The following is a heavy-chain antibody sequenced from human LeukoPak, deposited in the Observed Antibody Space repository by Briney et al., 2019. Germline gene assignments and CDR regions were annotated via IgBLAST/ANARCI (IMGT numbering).Heavy chain of an antibody. Sequence: GGSLRLPCPASGFPFISYAMSRVRQAPGKGREWVSAISGSGGSTYYAEYVKGRFTISRDNSKNTQYLQMNGLRAEDTAVYYCARTYYDILTGPYYFDYWGQGGLVTVCS. CDR1: GFPFISYA. J-gene: IGHJ4*02. V-gene: IGHV3-23*01. CDR3: ARTYYDILTGPYYFDY. D-gene: IGHD3-9*01. CDR2: ISGSGGST.